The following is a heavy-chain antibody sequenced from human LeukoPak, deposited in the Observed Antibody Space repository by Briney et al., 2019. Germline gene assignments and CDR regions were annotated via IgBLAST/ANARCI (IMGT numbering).Heavy chain of an antibody. CDR2: INPYSGDT. Sequence: GASVKVSCKASGYTFTGYHLHWMRQAPGQGLEWMGWINPYSGDTNFVQWFQGRVTMTRDTSISTAYMELSRLRSDDTAVYYCAREDDYYDSSGYGSLGYWGQGTLVTVSS. CDR3: AREDDYYDSSGYGSLGY. J-gene: IGHJ4*02. CDR1: GYTFTGYH. V-gene: IGHV1-2*02. D-gene: IGHD3-22*01.